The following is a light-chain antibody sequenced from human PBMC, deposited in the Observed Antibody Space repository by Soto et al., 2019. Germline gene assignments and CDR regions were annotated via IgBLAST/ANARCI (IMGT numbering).Light chain of an antibody. CDR1: SSDVGANDF. Sequence: QSALTQPASVSGSPGQSITISCTGTSSDVGANDFVSWYQQLPGKAPKLIIYEVSNWPSGVSNRFSGSRSGNTASLTISGLQAEDEADYYCISYTNTAVRVFGTGTKLTVL. J-gene: IGLJ1*01. CDR2: EVS. V-gene: IGLV2-14*01. CDR3: ISYTNTAVRV.